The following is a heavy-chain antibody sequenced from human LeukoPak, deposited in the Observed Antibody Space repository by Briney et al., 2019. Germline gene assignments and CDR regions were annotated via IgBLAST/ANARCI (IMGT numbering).Heavy chain of an antibody. J-gene: IGHJ5*02. CDR3: ARLTSGDILTGYYLSWFDP. Sequence: GESLKISCKGSGYSFTSYWIGWVRQMPGKGLEWMGIIYPGDSDTRYSPSFQGQVTISADKSISTAYLRWSSLKASDTAMYYCARLTSGDILTGYYLSWFDPWGQGTLVTVSS. CDR2: IYPGDSDT. D-gene: IGHD3-9*01. V-gene: IGHV5-51*01. CDR1: GYSFTSYW.